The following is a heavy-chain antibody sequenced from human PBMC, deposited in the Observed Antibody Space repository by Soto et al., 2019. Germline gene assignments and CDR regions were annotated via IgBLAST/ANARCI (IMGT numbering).Heavy chain of an antibody. CDR1: GFTFSSYG. D-gene: IGHD5-18*01. J-gene: IGHJ4*02. CDR2: ISYDGSNK. CDR3: AKGLLPDTAMVNFDY. V-gene: IGHV3-30*18. Sequence: LRLSCAASGFTFSSYGMHWVRQAPGKGLEWVAVISYDGSNKYYADSVKGRFTISRDNSKNTLYLQMNSLRAEDTAVYYCAKGLLPDTAMVNFDYWGQGTLVTVSS.